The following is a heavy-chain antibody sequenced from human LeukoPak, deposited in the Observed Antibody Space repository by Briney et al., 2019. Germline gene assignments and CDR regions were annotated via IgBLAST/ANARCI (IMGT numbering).Heavy chain of an antibody. CDR3: ARVLNSYGLPGAPGYYFDY. CDR2: IYYSGST. V-gene: IGHV4-30-4*08. D-gene: IGHD5-18*01. J-gene: IGHJ4*02. CDR1: GASISSGDFF. Sequence: PSETLSLTCTVSGASISSGDFFWSWIRQAPGQGLEWIGNIYYSGSTSSNPSLRSRTTLSVDTSKNEFSLRLRSVTAADTAVYYCARVLNSYGLPGAPGYYFDYWGQGTLVTVSS.